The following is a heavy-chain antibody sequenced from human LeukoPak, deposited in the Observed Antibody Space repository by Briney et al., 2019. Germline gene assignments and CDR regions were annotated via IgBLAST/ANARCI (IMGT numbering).Heavy chain of an antibody. CDR3: ALLAVASDFDY. D-gene: IGHD6-19*01. CDR1: GFPFSIYE. V-gene: IGHV3-48*03. J-gene: IGHJ4*02. CDR2: NGSSGTTI. Sequence: GGSLRLPCAVSGFPFSIYEMNWVRQAPGKGLEWVSNNGSSGTTIYYADSVKGRFSISRDNAKSSLYLQMNSLRVEDTAVYYCALLAVASDFDYWGQGPLVTVSS.